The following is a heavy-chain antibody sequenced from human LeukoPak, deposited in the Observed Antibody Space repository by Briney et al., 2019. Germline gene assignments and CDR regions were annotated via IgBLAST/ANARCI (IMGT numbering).Heavy chain of an antibody. Sequence: GGSLRLSCAASGFTLSSYAMSWVRQAPGKGLEWVSAISGSGGSSYYADSVKGRFTISRDNSKNTLYLQMNSLRAEDTAVYHCAKDSAGDGGYDFLDYWGQGTLVTVSS. J-gene: IGHJ4*02. V-gene: IGHV3-23*01. CDR2: ISGSGGSS. D-gene: IGHD5-12*01. CDR1: GFTLSSYA. CDR3: AKDSAGDGGYDFLDY.